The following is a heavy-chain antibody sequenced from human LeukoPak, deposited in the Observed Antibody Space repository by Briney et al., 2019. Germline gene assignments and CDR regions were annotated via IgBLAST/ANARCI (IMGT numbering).Heavy chain of an antibody. CDR1: GYTFTSYY. CDR3: ARVVGSYYYDSSEAFDI. D-gene: IGHD3-22*01. V-gene: IGHV1-46*01. CDR2: INPSGGST. J-gene: IGHJ3*02. Sequence: ASVKVSCKASGYTFTSYYMHWVRQAPGQGLEWMGIINPSGGSTSYAQKFQGRVTMTRDTSTSTAYMELSSLRSEDTAVYYCARVVGSYYYDSSEAFDIWGQGTMVTVSS.